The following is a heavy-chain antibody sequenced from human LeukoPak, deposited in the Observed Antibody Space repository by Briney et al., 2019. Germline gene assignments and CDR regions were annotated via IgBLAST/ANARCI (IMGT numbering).Heavy chain of an antibody. CDR3: AKAPPYTKYFDY. D-gene: IGHD1-1*01. Sequence: PGGSLRLSCAGSGFIFSNYAMSWVRQAPGQGLEWVSTISNSGDATFYADAVKGRFTISRDNSKNTLYLQMYSLRAEDTAIYYYAKAPPYTKYFDYWGQGTLLTVSS. J-gene: IGHJ4*02. V-gene: IGHV3-23*01. CDR1: GFIFSNYA. CDR2: ISNSGDAT.